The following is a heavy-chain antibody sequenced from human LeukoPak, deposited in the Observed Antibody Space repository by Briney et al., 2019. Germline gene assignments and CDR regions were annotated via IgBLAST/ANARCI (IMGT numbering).Heavy chain of an antibody. D-gene: IGHD3-3*01. V-gene: IGHV1-18*01. J-gene: IGHJ4*02. CDR3: ARGRDFWSGYLKPKYYFDY. CDR2: ISAYNGNT. CDR1: GYTFTSYG. Sequence: ASVKVSCKASGYTFTSYGISWVRQAPGQGLEWMGWISAYNGNTNYAQKLQGRVTMTTDTSTSTAYMELRSLRSDDTAVYYCARGRDFWSGYLKPKYYFDYWGLGTLVTVSS.